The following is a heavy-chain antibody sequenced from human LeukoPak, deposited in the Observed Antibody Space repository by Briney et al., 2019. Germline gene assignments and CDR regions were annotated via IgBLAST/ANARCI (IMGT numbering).Heavy chain of an antibody. CDR1: GGSFSGYY. CDR3: ARDAITLDWFDP. J-gene: IGHJ5*02. Sequence: PSETLSLTCAVHGGSFSGYYWSWIRQPPGKGLEWIGEINHSGSTNYNPSLKSRVTISVDTSKNQFSLKLSSVTAADTAVYYCARDAITLDWFDPWGQGTLVTVSS. CDR2: INHSGST. V-gene: IGHV4-34*01. D-gene: IGHD2-2*01.